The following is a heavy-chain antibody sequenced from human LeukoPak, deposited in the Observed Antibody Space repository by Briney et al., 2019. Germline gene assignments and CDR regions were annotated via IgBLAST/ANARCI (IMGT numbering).Heavy chain of an antibody. CDR2: ISPSGGST. J-gene: IGHJ3*02. V-gene: IGHV1-46*01. D-gene: IGHD4-23*01. CDR1: GYTFTSYY. CDR3: ARELTLGAFDI. Sequence: ASVKVSCKASGYTFTSYYMHWVRQAPGQGLEWMGIISPSGGSTSYAQKFQGRVTMTRDTSTSTVYMELSSLRSEDTAVYYCARELTLGAFDIWGQGTMVTVSS.